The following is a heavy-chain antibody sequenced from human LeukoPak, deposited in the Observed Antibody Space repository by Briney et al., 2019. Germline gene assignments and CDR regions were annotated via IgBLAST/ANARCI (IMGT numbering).Heavy chain of an antibody. V-gene: IGHV1-58*01. J-gene: IGHJ4*02. D-gene: IGHD5-12*01. CDR3: ARDWDSGYDLGTQDY. Sequence: SVKVSCKASGFTFSRSAVHWVRQPRGQRPECIGWIVVGSGNAKYSQKFQERLTITSDMSTSTVYMELSSLRSEDTAVYYCARDWDSGYDLGTQDYWGQGTLVTVSS. CDR1: GFTFSRSA. CDR2: IVVGSGNA.